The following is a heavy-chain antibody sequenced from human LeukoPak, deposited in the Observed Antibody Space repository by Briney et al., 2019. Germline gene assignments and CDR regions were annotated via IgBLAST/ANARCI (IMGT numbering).Heavy chain of an antibody. CDR3: ARERGVVVPAATGGAFDI. V-gene: IGHV3-30-3*01. J-gene: IGHJ3*02. CDR1: GFTFSSYA. D-gene: IGHD2-2*01. CDR2: ISYDGSNK. Sequence: PGGSLRLSCAASGFTFSSYAMHWVRQAPGKGLEWVAVISYDGSNKYYADSVKGRFTISRDNSKNTLYLQMNSLRAEDTAVYYCARERGVVVPAATGGAFDIWGQGTMVSVSS.